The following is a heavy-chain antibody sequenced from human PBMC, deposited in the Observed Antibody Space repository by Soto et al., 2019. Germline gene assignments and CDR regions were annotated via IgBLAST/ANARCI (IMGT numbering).Heavy chain of an antibody. CDR2: ISGSGGST. D-gene: IGHD2-2*01. CDR1: GFTFRNYA. CDR3: ARDRTTRLGHSIFSGTCDY. V-gene: IGHV3-23*01. Sequence: GGSLRLSCAASGFTFRNYAMTWVRQAPRKGLEWVSAISGSGGSTYYADSVKGRFTISRDNSKNTLYLQMNSLRAEDTAVYYCARDRTTRLGHSIFSGTCDYWGQGTLVTVSS. J-gene: IGHJ4*02.